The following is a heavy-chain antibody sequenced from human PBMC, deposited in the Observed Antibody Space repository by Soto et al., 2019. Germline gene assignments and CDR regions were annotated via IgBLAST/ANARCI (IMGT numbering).Heavy chain of an antibody. CDR3: TTDKGGRRGYSGFDAFDY. CDR1: GGTISNYA. J-gene: IGHJ4*02. CDR2: IIPMSATT. V-gene: IGHV1-69*01. D-gene: IGHD5-12*01. Sequence: QVQLVQSGAEVKKPGSSVKVSCKASGGTISNYAINWVRQAPGQGLEWMGGIIPMSATTNYAGRFQGRVTMTADESTNTFYMDLSSLGYDDTAVFYCTTDKGGRRGYSGFDAFDYWGQGTLVTVSS.